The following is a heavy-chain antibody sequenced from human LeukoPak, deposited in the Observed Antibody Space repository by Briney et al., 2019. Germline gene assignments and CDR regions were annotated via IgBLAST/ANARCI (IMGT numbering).Heavy chain of an antibody. V-gene: IGHV5-51*01. Sequence: GESLKISCKVSGYSFTIYWIAWVRQMPGKGLEWMGIIYPGDSDTRYSPSFQGHVSISADKSISTAYLQWSSLKASDTTIYYCARRDMATRTPFDYWGQGTLVTVSS. CDR3: ARRDMATRTPFDY. CDR2: IYPGDSDT. CDR1: GYSFTIYW. D-gene: IGHD5-24*01. J-gene: IGHJ4*02.